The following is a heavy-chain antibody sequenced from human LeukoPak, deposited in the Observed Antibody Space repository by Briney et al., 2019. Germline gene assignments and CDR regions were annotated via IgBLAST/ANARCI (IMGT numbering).Heavy chain of an antibody. Sequence: LSGGSLRLSCAASGFPLSSYGMHWVRQTPGKGLEWVAVVSYDGSNKFYADSVKGRFTISRDNSKNTLYLQMNSLRVEDTAVYYCTKEGYYGSGSFPDYWGQGTLVTVSS. CDR1: GFPLSSYG. J-gene: IGHJ4*02. V-gene: IGHV3-30*18. D-gene: IGHD3-10*01. CDR2: VSYDGSNK. CDR3: TKEGYYGSGSFPDY.